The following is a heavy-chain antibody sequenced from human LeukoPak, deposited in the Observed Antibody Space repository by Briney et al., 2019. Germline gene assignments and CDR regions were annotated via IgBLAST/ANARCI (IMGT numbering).Heavy chain of an antibody. Sequence: GASVKVSCKASGSTCTGSFLHWVRQAPGHRLEWMGWINPSSGSTNYAQKFQGRVNMPSDTSNSTAYMELGRLRSDDAAVYYCARLLTAAGTSYYYYGMDVWGQGTRVTVSS. J-gene: IGHJ6*02. CDR3: ARLLTAAGTSYYYYGMDV. CDR2: INPSSGST. CDR1: GSTCTGSF. D-gene: IGHD6-13*01. V-gene: IGHV1-2*02.